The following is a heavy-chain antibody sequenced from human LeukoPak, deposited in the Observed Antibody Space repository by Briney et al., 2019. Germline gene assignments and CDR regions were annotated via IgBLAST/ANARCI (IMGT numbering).Heavy chain of an antibody. CDR3: AKALTSGWYLDAFNI. D-gene: IGHD6-19*01. Sequence: GGSLRLSCAASGFTFGSCGMHWVRQAPGKGLEWVAVISYDGSNKYYADSVKGRFTISRDNSKSTLFLEMNSLRAEDTAVYYCAKALTSGWYLDAFNIWGQGTMVTVSS. CDR1: GFTFGSCG. CDR2: ISYDGSNK. J-gene: IGHJ3*02. V-gene: IGHV3-30*18.